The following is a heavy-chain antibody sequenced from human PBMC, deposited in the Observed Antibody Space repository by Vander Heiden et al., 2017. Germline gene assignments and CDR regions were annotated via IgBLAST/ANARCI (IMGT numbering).Heavy chain of an antibody. V-gene: IGHV3-21*01. CDR1: GFTFSSYS. D-gene: IGHD2-2*01. J-gene: IGHJ6*02. CDR2: ISSSSSYI. CDR3: ARDSIVVVPAATYYYYGMDV. Sequence: EVQLVESGGGLVKPGGSLRLSCAASGFTFSSYSMNWVRQAPGKGLEWVSSISSSSSYIYYADSVKGRLTISRDNAKNSLYLQMNSLRAEDTAVYYCARDSIVVVPAATYYYYGMDVWGQGTTVTVSS.